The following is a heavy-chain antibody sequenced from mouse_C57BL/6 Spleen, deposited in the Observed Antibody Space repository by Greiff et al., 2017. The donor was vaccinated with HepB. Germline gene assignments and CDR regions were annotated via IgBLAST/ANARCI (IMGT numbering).Heavy chain of an antibody. CDR3: AREGDYDAWFAY. CDR1: GYSITSGYY. D-gene: IGHD2-4*01. J-gene: IGHJ3*01. CDR2: ISYDGSN. Sequence: DVQLQESGPGLVKPSQSLSLTCSVTGYSITSGYYWNWIRQFPGNKLEWMGYISYDGSNNYNPSLKNRISITRDTSKNQFFLKLNSVTTEDTATYYCAREGDYDAWFAYWGQGTLVTVSA. V-gene: IGHV3-6*01.